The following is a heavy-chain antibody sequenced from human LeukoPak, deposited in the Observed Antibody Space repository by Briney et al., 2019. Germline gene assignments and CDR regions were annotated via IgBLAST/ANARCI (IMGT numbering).Heavy chain of an antibody. Sequence: SQTLSLTCTVSGDSVSSGSNYWSWIRQPAGKGLEWIGRIYNSWTTNYNPSLKSRVTISVDTSKNQFSLKLSSVTAADTAVYYCARGPLGYCSSTSCYTALDYWGQGTLVTVSS. CDR2: IYNSWTT. J-gene: IGHJ4*02. D-gene: IGHD2-2*02. CDR3: ARGPLGYCSSTSCYTALDY. V-gene: IGHV4-61*02. CDR1: GDSVSSGSNY.